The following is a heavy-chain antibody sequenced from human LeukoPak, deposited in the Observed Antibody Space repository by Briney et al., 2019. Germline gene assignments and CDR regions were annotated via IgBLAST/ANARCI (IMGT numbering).Heavy chain of an antibody. Sequence: SETLSLTCTVSSGSIGSYYWSWIRQPAGKGLECIGRIYTSGTTNYNPSLKSRVTMSVDTSRNQFSLKLSSVTAADTAVYYCARGPYCGGDCYFAYWGQGTLVTVSS. CDR1: SGSIGSYY. CDR3: ARGPYCGGDCYFAY. CDR2: IYTSGTT. D-gene: IGHD2-21*01. V-gene: IGHV4-4*07. J-gene: IGHJ4*02.